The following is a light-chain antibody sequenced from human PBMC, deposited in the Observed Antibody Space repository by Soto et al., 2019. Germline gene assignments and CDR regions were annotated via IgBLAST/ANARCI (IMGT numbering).Light chain of an antibody. CDR3: SSYAGSSRGYV. CDR2: EVS. CDR1: SSDVGGYNY. Sequence: QSALTQPPSASGSPGQSVTISCTGTSSDVGGYNYVSWYQQHPGKAPKLMIYEVSKRPSGVPDRFSGSKSGNTASLTVSGLQAEDEADYYCSSYAGSSRGYVFGTGTKLTVL. V-gene: IGLV2-8*01. J-gene: IGLJ1*01.